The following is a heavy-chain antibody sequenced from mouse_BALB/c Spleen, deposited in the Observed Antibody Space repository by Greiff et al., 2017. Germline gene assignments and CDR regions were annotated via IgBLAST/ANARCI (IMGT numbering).Heavy chain of an antibody. D-gene: IGHD2-1*01. J-gene: IGHJ3*01. Sequence: VQLQESAAELARPGASVKMSCKASGYTFTSYTMHWVKQRPGQGLEWIGYINPSSGYTEYNQKFKDKTTLTADKSSSTAYMQLSSLTSEDSAVYYCARRGYGNYPFAYWGQGTLVTVSA. V-gene: IGHV1-4*02. CDR1: GYTFTSYT. CDR2: INPSSGYT. CDR3: ARRGYGNYPFAY.